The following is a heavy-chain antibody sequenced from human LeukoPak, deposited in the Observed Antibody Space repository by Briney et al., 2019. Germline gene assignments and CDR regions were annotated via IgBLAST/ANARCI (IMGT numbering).Heavy chain of an antibody. CDR3: ARAKASDV. Sequence: PSESLSLTCTVSGDSMSSYFWTWIRQSPGKGLDWIGCIYYSGTTNYNPSLKSRVTISVDTSKNQFSLKLTSVTAADTAVYYCARAKASDVWGEGTTVTVSS. CDR1: GDSMSSYF. J-gene: IGHJ6*04. CDR2: IYYSGTT. V-gene: IGHV4-59*01.